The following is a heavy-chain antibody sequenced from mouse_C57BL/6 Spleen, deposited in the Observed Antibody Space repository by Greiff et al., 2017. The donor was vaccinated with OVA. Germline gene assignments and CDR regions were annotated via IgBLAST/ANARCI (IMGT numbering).Heavy chain of an antibody. CDR2: IRSKSNNYAT. CDR3: VTSRLGRGYFDV. V-gene: IGHV10-1*01. D-gene: IGHD4-1*01. J-gene: IGHJ1*03. CDR1: GFSFNTYA. Sequence: EVKLVESGGGLVQPKGSLKLSCAASGFSFNTYAMNWVRQAPGKGLEWVARIRSKSNNYATYYADSVQDRFTISRDDSESMLYLQMNNYKTTDTAMYYCVTSRLGRGYFDVWGTGTTVTVSS.